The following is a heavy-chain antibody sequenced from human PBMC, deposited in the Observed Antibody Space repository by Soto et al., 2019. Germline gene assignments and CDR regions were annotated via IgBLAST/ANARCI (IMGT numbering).Heavy chain of an antibody. D-gene: IGHD6-19*01. CDR1: GFTFTTYS. J-gene: IGHJ3*02. V-gene: IGHV3-48*02. Sequence: EAQLVESGGGLVQPGGSLRLSCAASGFTFTTYSMNWVRQAPGKGLEWVSFISDSSATRYYADSVTGRFTISRDNAKNSLYLQMNSLRDEDSALDYCARASGWYPSDAFEIWGQGTPVTVSS. CDR3: ARASGWYPSDAFEI. CDR2: ISDSSATR.